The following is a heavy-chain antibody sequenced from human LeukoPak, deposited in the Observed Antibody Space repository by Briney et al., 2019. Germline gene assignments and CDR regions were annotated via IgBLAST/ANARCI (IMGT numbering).Heavy chain of an antibody. D-gene: IGHD6-25*01. V-gene: IGHV1-69*06. Sequence: ASVKVSCKASGGTFNSYAISWVRQAPGQGLEWMGGIIPIFGTTNYARKFRGRVTLTADKSTRTAYMELSSLRSDDTAVYYCAREAAGRDYWGQGTLVTVSS. CDR2: IIPIFGTT. CDR1: GGTFNSYA. J-gene: IGHJ4*02. CDR3: AREAAGRDY.